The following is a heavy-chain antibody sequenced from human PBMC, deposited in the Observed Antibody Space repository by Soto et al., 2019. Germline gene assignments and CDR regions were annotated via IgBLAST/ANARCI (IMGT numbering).Heavy chain of an antibody. D-gene: IGHD5-12*01. CDR3: AAVGDGYNTYYFDY. Sequence: SAVQWVRQARGQRLEWIGWIVVGSGNTNYAQKFQERVTITRDMSTSTAYMELSSLRSEDTAVYYCAAVGDGYNTYYFDYWGQGTLVTVSS. CDR2: IVVGSGNT. CDR1: SA. J-gene: IGHJ4*02. V-gene: IGHV1-58*01.